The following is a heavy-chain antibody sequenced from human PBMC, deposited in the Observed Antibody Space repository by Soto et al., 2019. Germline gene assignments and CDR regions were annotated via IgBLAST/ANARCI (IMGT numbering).Heavy chain of an antibody. CDR2: IVVGSGNT. D-gene: IGHD2-15*01. J-gene: IGHJ4*02. CDR3: AADSPYCSGGNCGDY. V-gene: IGHV1-58*02. Sequence: QMQLVQSGPEVKKPGTSVKVSCKASGFTFTSSAMQWVRQARGQRLEWIGWIVVGSGNTNYEQKFQERDTNTRDMTTSTGYKEPSYMRSEERAENYYAADSPYCSGGNCGDYWSQGTLVTVS. CDR1: GFTFTSSA.